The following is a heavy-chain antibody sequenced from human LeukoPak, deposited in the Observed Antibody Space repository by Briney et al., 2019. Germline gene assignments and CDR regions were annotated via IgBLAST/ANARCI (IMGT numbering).Heavy chain of an antibody. J-gene: IGHJ4*02. V-gene: IGHV3-7*01. CDR1: GFSFSTYW. CDR3: ASSHDSSGND. CDR2: RRYDGAYK. Sequence: GGSLRLSCVASGFSFSTYWMAWIRQAPGKGLEWVANRRYDGAYKFYAGSVKGRFTISRDNAKNSLFLEMHSLRADDTAVYFCASSHDSSGNDWGQGTLVTVSS. D-gene: IGHD3-22*01.